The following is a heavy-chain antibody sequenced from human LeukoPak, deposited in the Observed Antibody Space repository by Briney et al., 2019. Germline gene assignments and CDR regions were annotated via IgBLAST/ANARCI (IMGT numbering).Heavy chain of an antibody. CDR1: GFTFSSYS. CDR3: ASGPSYVVPAAYDY. J-gene: IGHJ4*02. Sequence: PGGSLRLSCAASGFTFSSYSMNWVRQAPGKGLEWVSSISSSSSYIYYADSVKGRFTISRDNSKNTLYLQMNSLRAEDTAVYYCASGPSYVVPAAYDYWGQGTLVTVSS. D-gene: IGHD2-2*01. CDR2: ISSSSSYI. V-gene: IGHV3-21*04.